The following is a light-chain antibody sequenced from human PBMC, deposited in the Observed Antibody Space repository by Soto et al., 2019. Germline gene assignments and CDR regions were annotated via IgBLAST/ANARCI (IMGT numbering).Light chain of an antibody. CDR3: QQYNNWPPGT. V-gene: IGKV3-15*01. CDR2: GAS. Sequence: EIVMTQSPATLSVSPGERATLSCRASQSVSSNLAWYQLKPGQAPRLLIYGASTRATGIPARISGSGSGTEFTLTISSLQSEDFAVYFCQQYNNWPPGTFGQGTKLQIK. J-gene: IGKJ2*02. CDR1: QSVSSN.